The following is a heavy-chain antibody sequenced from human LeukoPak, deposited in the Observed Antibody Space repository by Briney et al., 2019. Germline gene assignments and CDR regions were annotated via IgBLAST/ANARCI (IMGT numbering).Heavy chain of an antibody. CDR1: GSSISRYY. D-gene: IGHD3-10*01. Sequence: SETLSLTCTVSGSSISRYYWSWLRQPPGKGLEWIGYIYHSGSTNYNPSLKSRVTISLDTSKNQFSLKLSSVTAADTAVYYCARDRPYYYGSGSYYDGFDSWGRGTLVTVSS. J-gene: IGHJ4*02. V-gene: IGHV4-59*01. CDR3: ARDRPYYYGSGSYYDGFDS. CDR2: IYHSGST.